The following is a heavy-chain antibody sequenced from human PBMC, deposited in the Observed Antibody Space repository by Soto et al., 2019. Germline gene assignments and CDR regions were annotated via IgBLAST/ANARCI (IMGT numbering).Heavy chain of an antibody. CDR3: AKGSRGLGVPRRNYWYFDL. V-gene: IGHV3-23*01. D-gene: IGHD3-16*01. CDR2: ISGSGGST. J-gene: IGHJ2*01. CDR1: GFTFSSYA. Sequence: GVSLRLSCAASGFTFSSYAMSWVRQAPGKGLEWVSAISGSGGSTYYADSVKGRFTISRDNSKNTLYLQMNSLRAEDTAVYYFAKGSRGLGVPRRNYWYFDLWGRGTLVTVSS.